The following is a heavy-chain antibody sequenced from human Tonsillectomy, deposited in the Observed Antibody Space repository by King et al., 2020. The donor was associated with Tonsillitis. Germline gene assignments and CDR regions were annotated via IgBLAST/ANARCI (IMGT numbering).Heavy chain of an antibody. CDR3: ARDLYYYDSSGYSEYYYYGMDV. V-gene: IGHV1-46*01. Sequence: QLVQSGTEVKKPGASVKVSCKASGYTFSSYYIHWVRQAPGQGLEWMGIINPSGGSISYAQKFQGRVTMTRDTSTSTVYMELSRLKSEDTAVYYCARDLYYYDSSGYSEYYYYGMDVWGQGTTVTVSS. CDR1: GYTFSSYY. J-gene: IGHJ6*02. CDR2: INPSGGSI. D-gene: IGHD3-22*01.